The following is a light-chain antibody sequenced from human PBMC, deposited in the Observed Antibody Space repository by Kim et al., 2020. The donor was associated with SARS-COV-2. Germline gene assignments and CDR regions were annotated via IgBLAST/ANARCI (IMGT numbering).Light chain of an antibody. V-gene: IGKV1-17*01. CDR3: LQHNAFPPP. Sequence: SASVGDRVTITCRASQGVSDDLAWYQQKPGKAPKRLIYGASILQTGVPSRFSGSGSGTEFTLTITGLQPEDFTTYYCLQHNAFPPPFGQGTKLEIK. CDR1: QGVSDD. CDR2: GAS. J-gene: IGKJ2*01.